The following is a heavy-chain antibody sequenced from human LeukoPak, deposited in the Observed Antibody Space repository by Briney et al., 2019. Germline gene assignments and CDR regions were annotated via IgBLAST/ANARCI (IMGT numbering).Heavy chain of an antibody. V-gene: IGHV3-9*01. D-gene: IGHD4-17*01. CDR1: GFTFDDYA. CDR3: AKGKNDYGDYGDAFDI. J-gene: IGHJ3*02. CDR2: ISWNSGSI. Sequence: GGSLRLSCAASGFTFDDYAMHWVRQAPGKGLEWVSGISWNSGSIGYADSVKGRFTISRDNAKNSLYLQTNSLRAEDTALYYCAKGKNDYGDYGDAFDIWGQGTMVTVSS.